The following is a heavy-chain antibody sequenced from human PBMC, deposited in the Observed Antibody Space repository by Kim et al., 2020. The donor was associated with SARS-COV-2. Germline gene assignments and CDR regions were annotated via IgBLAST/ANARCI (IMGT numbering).Heavy chain of an antibody. CDR3: AKSGAVDTAMAFYYSYYYGMDV. J-gene: IGHJ6*02. CDR2: IWYDGSNK. Sequence: GGSLRLSCAASGFTFSSYAMHWVRQAPGKGLEWVAVIWYDGSNKYYADSVKGRFTISRDNSKNTLYLQMNSLRAEDTAVYYCAKSGAVDTAMAFYYSYYYGMDVWGQGTTVTVSS. V-gene: IGHV3-33*06. CDR1: GFTFSSYA. D-gene: IGHD5-18*01.